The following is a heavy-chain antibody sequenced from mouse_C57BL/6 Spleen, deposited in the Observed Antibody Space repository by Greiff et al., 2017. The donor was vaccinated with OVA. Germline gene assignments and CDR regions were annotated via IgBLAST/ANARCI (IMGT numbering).Heavy chain of an antibody. V-gene: IGHV5-16*01. Sequence: EVHLVESAGGLVQPGRSLKLSCTASGFTFSDYYMAWVRQVPEKGLEWVANINYDGSSTYYLDSLKSRFIISRDNAKNILYLQMSSLKSEDTATYYCARELGRYFDYWGQGTTLTVSS. CDR2: INYDGSST. CDR3: ARELGRYFDY. CDR1: GFTFSDYY. J-gene: IGHJ2*01. D-gene: IGHD4-1*01.